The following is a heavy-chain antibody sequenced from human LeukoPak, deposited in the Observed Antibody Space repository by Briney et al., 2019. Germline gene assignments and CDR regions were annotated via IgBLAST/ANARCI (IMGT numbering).Heavy chain of an antibody. CDR2: ILYDGSNK. V-gene: IGHV3-30*04. CDR3: ASEFLAMVDY. Sequence: QPGRSLRLSCAASGFTFSSYAMHWVRQAPGKGLEWVAVILYDGSNKYYADSVKGRFTISRDNSKNTLYLQMNSLRAEDTAVYYCASEFLAMVDYWGQGTLVTVSS. CDR1: GFTFSSYA. D-gene: IGHD5-18*01. J-gene: IGHJ4*02.